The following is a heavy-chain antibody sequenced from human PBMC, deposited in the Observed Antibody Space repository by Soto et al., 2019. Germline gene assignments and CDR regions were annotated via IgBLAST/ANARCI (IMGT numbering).Heavy chain of an antibody. CDR2: IYYSGST. J-gene: IGHJ4*01. CDR3: ARGSGFSFGFDY. D-gene: IGHD5-18*01. V-gene: IGHV4-31*03. Sequence: SETLSLTCSVSGGSLRGDDYYWSWIPQHPGKGLEWLGYIYYSGSTHYNSSLKSRITMSVDTSKNQFSLRLTSVTAADTAMYYCARGSGFSFGFDYWGQGTLVTVSS. CDR1: GGSLRGDDYY.